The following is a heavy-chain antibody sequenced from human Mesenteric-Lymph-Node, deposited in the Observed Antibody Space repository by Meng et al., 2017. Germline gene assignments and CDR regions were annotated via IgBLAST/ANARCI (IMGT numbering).Heavy chain of an antibody. J-gene: IGHJ6*02. V-gene: IGHV3-11*04. Sequence: GESLKISCAASGFTFSDYYMSWIRQAPGKGLEWVSYISSSGSTIYYADSVKGRFTISRDNAKNSLYLQMNSLRAEDTAVYYCAIRGWSYGMDVWGQGTTVTVSS. D-gene: IGHD6-19*01. CDR2: ISSSGSTI. CDR1: GFTFSDYY. CDR3: AIRGWSYGMDV.